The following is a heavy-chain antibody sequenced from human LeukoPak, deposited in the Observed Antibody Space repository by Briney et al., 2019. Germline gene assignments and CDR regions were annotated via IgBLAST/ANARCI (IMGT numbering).Heavy chain of an antibody. D-gene: IGHD6-13*01. J-gene: IGHJ6*02. V-gene: IGHV3-9*01. CDR2: ISWNSGSI. CDR1: GFTFDDYA. CDR3: AKDNTAAAGSDYYYYYGMDV. Sequence: GRSLRLSCAASGFTFDDYAMHWVRQAPGKGLEWVSGISWNSGSIGYADSVKGRFTISRDNAKNSLYPQTNSLRAEDTALYYCAKDNTAAAGSDYYYYYGMDVWGQGTTVTVSS.